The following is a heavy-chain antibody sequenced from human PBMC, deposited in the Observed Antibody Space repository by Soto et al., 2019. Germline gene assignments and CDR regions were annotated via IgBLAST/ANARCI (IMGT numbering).Heavy chain of an antibody. CDR1: GFTFTSSA. Sequence: SVRVSCKASGFTFTSSAVQWVGQARGQRLEWIGWIVVGSGNTNYAQKFQERVTITRDMSTSTDYMELSSLRSEDTAVYYCAADRVVVVTAAFYGMDVWG. CDR3: AADRVVVVTAAFYGMDV. CDR2: IVVGSGNT. V-gene: IGHV1-58*01. J-gene: IGHJ6*02. D-gene: IGHD2-2*01.